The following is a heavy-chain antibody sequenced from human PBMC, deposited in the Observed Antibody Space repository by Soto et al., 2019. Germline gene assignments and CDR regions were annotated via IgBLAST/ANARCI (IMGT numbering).Heavy chain of an antibody. CDR2: IYYSGST. CDR1: GGSISGYY. Sequence: SETLSLTCTVSGGSISGYYWSWIRQPPGKRLEWIGYIYYSGSTNYNPSLKSRVTISVDTSKNQFSLKLSSVTAADTAVYYCANGVYSSGPEDYFDYWGQGTLVTVSS. J-gene: IGHJ4*02. D-gene: IGHD6-19*01. CDR3: ANGVYSSGPEDYFDY. V-gene: IGHV4-59*01.